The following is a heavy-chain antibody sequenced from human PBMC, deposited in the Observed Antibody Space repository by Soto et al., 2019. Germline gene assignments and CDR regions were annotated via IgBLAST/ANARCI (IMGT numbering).Heavy chain of an antibody. Sequence: EVQLLESGGGLVQPGGSLRLSCAASGFTFSSYAMSWVRQAPGKGLKWVSAISGSGGSTYYADSVKGRFTISRDNSKNPLYLQMNSLRAEDTAVYYCANSMTIFGVVTGYFDYWGQGTLGTVSS. CDR2: ISGSGGST. CDR3: ANSMTIFGVVTGYFDY. CDR1: GFTFSSYA. D-gene: IGHD3-3*01. J-gene: IGHJ4*02. V-gene: IGHV3-23*01.